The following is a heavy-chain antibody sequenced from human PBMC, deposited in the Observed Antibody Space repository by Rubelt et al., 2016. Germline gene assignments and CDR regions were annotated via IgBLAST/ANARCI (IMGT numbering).Heavy chain of an antibody. D-gene: IGHD6-19*01. CDR3: AREGWGAFDI. V-gene: IGHV3-53*04. CDR2: IYSVGST. Sequence: EVQLVESGGGLVQPGGSLRLSCAASGFTVSSNYMSWVRQAPGKGLEWVSVIYSVGSTYYADSVKGRVTISRHNCKNTLYLQMSSLRAEDTAVYYCAREGWGAFDIWGQGTMVTVSS. CDR1: GFTVSSNY. J-gene: IGHJ3*02.